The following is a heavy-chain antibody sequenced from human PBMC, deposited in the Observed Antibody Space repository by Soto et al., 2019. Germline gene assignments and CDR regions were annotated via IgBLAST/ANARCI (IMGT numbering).Heavy chain of an antibody. V-gene: IGHV3-30*18. Sequence: SLRLSCAASGFTFSSYGMHWVRQAPGKGLEWVAVISYDGSNKYYADSVKGRFTISRDNSKNTLYLQMNSLRAEDTAVYYCAKGLRYFDWLLGLNWLDPWGQGTLVTVSS. J-gene: IGHJ5*02. CDR2: ISYDGSNK. CDR3: AKGLRYFDWLLGLNWLDP. CDR1: GFTFSSYG. D-gene: IGHD3-9*01.